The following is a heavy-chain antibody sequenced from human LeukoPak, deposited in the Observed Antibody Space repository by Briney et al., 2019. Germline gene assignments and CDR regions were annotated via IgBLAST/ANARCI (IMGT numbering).Heavy chain of an antibody. CDR1: GFTFSSYE. Sequence: GGSLRLSCAASGFTFSSYEMNWVHQTPGKGLEWVSYISSSGSSTYYADSVKGRFTISRDNAKNSLHLQMNSLRAEDTAVYYCARDPETWQAAWGQGTLVTVSS. J-gene: IGHJ4*02. CDR3: ARDPETWQAA. D-gene: IGHD6-25*01. CDR2: ISSSGSST. V-gene: IGHV3-48*03.